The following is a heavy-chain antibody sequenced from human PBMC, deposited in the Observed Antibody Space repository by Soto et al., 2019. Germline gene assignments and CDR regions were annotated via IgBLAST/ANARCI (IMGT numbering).Heavy chain of an antibody. CDR1: GVSFSNDA. D-gene: IGHD6-13*01. Sequence: EVQLLESGGGLVQPGGSLRLSCAASGVSFSNDAMSWVRQTPGKGLEWVSSISGSGDSTLSADSVKGQFTISRDNSKNTMCLQMNSLRAEHTAVYYCAKYPSTAAAVSSIWYFDLWGRGTLVTVSS. V-gene: IGHV3-23*01. CDR3: AKYPSTAAAVSSIWYFDL. CDR2: ISGSGDST. J-gene: IGHJ2*01.